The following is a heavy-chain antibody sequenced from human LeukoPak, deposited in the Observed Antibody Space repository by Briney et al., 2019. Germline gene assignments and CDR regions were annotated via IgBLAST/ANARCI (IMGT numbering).Heavy chain of an antibody. J-gene: IGHJ6*02. CDR2: ISSSGSII. CDR3: ARDKCSSTICYYYYGMDV. D-gene: IGHD2-2*01. CDR1: GFTFSSYA. V-gene: IGHV3-48*03. Sequence: GGSLRLSCTASGFTFSSYAMNWVPQAPGKGLEWVSYISSSGSIIYYADSAKGRFTISRDNAKNSLYLQMNSLRAEDTAVYYCARDKCSSTICYYYYGMDVWGQGTTVTVSS.